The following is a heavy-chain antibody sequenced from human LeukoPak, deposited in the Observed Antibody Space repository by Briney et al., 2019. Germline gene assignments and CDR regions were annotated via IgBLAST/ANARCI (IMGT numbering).Heavy chain of an antibody. CDR1: GGSITSTTYY. D-gene: IGHD3-22*01. CDR3: ARTLSLYYYDSSGYYYGFGHSRAFDI. Sequence: SETLSLTCTVSGGSITSTTYYWGWIRQPPGKGLEWIGSIYYSGSTYYNPSLKSRVTISVDTSKNQFSLKLSSVTAADTAVYYCARTLSLYYYDSSGYYYGFGHSRAFDIWGQGTMVTVSS. V-gene: IGHV4-39*07. J-gene: IGHJ3*02. CDR2: IYYSGST.